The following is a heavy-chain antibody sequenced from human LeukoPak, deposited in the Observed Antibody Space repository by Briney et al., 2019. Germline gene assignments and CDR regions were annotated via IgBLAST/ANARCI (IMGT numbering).Heavy chain of an antibody. CDR2: INPSGGST. Sequence: ASVKVSCKASGYTFISYYMHWVRQAPGQGLEWMGIINPSGGSTSYAQKFQGRVTMTRDTSTSTVYMELSSLRSEDTAVYYCARHQNLYKYFDYWGQGTLVTVSS. D-gene: IGHD1-14*01. CDR1: GYTFISYY. J-gene: IGHJ4*02. CDR3: ARHQNLYKYFDY. V-gene: IGHV1-46*03.